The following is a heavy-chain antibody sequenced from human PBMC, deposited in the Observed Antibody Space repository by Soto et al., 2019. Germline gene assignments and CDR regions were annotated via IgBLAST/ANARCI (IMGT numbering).Heavy chain of an antibody. CDR3: NSRVSEHFDF. CDR1: GLPFSNFA. V-gene: IGHV3-23*05. D-gene: IGHD1-1*01. J-gene: IGHJ4*02. CDR2: IDPIVTVV. Sequence: VQLLESGGDLVQPGGSLRLSCAATGLPFSNFAMNWVRQAPGRGLEWVSTIDPIVTVVHYADSVKGRFTISRDNSRNTLYLHMNSLSAEDTAMYYCNSRVSEHFDFWGQGTLVTVSS.